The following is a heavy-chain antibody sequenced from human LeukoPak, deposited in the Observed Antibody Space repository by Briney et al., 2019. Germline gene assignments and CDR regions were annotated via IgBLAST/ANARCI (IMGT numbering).Heavy chain of an antibody. J-gene: IGHJ4*02. CDR2: ISGSGGST. V-gene: IGHV3-23*01. CDR1: GFTLSSYA. Sequence: GGSLRLPCGVSGFTLSSYAMSWVPQSPGKGLEWVSAISGSGGSTYYADSVKGRFTISRDNSKNTLYLQMNSLKAEDTAVYYCANSQSSSSGFDYWGQGTLVTVSS. CDR3: ANSQSSSSGFDY. D-gene: IGHD6-19*01.